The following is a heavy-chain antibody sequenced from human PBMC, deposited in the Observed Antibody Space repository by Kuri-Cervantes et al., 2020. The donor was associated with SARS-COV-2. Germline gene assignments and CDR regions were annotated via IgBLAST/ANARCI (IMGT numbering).Heavy chain of an antibody. D-gene: IGHD6-19*01. J-gene: IGHJ3*02. CDR3: AKDSGSAYSSGRSWNAFDI. CDR2: ISGSGGST. V-gene: IGHV3-23*01. CDR1: GFTFSDYY. Sequence: GESLKISCAASGFTFSDYYMSWIRQAPGKGLEWVSAISGSGGSTYYADSVKGRFTISRDNSKNTLYLQMNSLRAEDTAVYYCAKDSGSAYSSGRSWNAFDIWGQGTMVTVSS.